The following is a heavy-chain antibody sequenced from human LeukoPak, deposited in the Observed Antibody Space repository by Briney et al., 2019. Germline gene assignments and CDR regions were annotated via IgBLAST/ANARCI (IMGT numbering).Heavy chain of an antibody. V-gene: IGHV3-21*01. J-gene: IGHJ4*02. CDR2: ISSSSSYI. CDR1: GFTFSFYS. CDR3: ARDLEVAVEAPYYYD. D-gene: IGHD3-22*01. Sequence: GGSLRLSCAASGFTFSFYSMNWVRQAPGKGLEWVSSISSSSSYIYYADPVKGRFTISRDNAKNSLYLQMNSLRAEDTAVYYCARDLEVAVEAPYYYDRGQGTLVTVSS.